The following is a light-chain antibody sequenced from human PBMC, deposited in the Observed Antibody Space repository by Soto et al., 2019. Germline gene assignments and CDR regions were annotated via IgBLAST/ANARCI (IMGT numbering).Light chain of an antibody. V-gene: IGKV3-20*01. Sequence: EIVLTQSPGTLSLSPGERATLSCRASQSISSSHLAWYQQRPGQAPRLLIYGASIRAIGIPDRFSGSGSGTDFTLTISRLEPEDFALYHCQHYDNSPVAFGGGTKVEIK. CDR3: QHYDNSPVA. CDR1: QSISSSH. CDR2: GAS. J-gene: IGKJ4*01.